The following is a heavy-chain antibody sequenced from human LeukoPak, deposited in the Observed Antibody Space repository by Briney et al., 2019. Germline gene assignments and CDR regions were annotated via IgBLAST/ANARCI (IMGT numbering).Heavy chain of an antibody. D-gene: IGHD1-26*01. J-gene: IGHJ4*02. Sequence: GGSLRLSCAASGFTFSSYAMSWVRQAPGKGLEGVSGTSGSGGSTNYADSVKGRFIISRDNSKNMLYLQMSSLRAEDTAVYYCAKEQFRGSYQGSDYWGQGTLVTVSS. CDR3: AKEQFRGSYQGSDY. V-gene: IGHV3-23*01. CDR1: GFTFSSYA. CDR2: TSGSGGST.